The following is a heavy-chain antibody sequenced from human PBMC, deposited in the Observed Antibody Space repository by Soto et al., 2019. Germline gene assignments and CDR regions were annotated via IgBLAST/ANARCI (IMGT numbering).Heavy chain of an antibody. CDR1: GGSVSSGSYY. V-gene: IGHV4-61*01. CDR3: ARDENYYDSSGYLAY. Sequence: LSLTCTVSGGSVSSGSYYWSWIRQPPGKGLEWIGYIYYSGSTNYNPSLKSRVTISVDTSKNQFSLKLSSVTAADTAVYYCARDENYYDSSGYLAYWGQGTLVTVSS. CDR2: IYYSGST. J-gene: IGHJ4*02. D-gene: IGHD3-22*01.